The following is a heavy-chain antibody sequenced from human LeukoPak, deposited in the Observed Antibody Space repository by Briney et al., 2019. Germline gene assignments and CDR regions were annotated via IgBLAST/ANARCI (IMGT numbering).Heavy chain of an antibody. D-gene: IGHD3-3*01. V-gene: IGHV3-66*01. CDR1: RFTVSSNY. CDR2: IYSGGST. Sequence: QSGGSLRLSCAASRFTVSSNYMSWVRQAPGKGLEWVSVIYSGGSTYYADSVKGRFTISRDNSKNTLYLQMNSLRAEDTAVYYCARSYDFWSGYHLDYYYGMDVWGQGTTVTVSS. CDR3: ARSYDFWSGYHLDYYYGMDV. J-gene: IGHJ6*02.